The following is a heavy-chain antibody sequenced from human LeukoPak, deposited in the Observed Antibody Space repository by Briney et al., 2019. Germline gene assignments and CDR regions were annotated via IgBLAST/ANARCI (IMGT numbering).Heavy chain of an antibody. CDR2: ISGSGGST. D-gene: IGHD1-26*01. J-gene: IGHJ5*02. CDR1: GFTFSSYW. Sequence: GGSLRLSCAASGFTFSSYWMSWVRQAPGKGLEWVSAISGSGGSTYYADSVKGRFTISRDNSKNTLYLQMNSLRAEDTAVYYCAKLQWELLMYNWFDPWGQGTLVTVSS. CDR3: AKLQWELLMYNWFDP. V-gene: IGHV3-23*01.